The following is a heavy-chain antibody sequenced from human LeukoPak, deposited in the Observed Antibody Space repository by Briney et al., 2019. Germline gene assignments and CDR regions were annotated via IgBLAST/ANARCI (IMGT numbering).Heavy chain of an antibody. CDR1: GFTVSSNY. J-gene: IGHJ4*02. Sequence: GGSLRLSCAASGFTVSSNYMSWVRQVPGKGLEWVSVIYSDGTISYADSVKGRFTISRDNSKNTLYLQMNSLRAEDTAVYYCARVDSSSWYMVDYWGQGTLVTVSS. CDR3: ARVDSSSWYMVDY. CDR2: IYSDGTI. D-gene: IGHD6-13*01. V-gene: IGHV3-66*01.